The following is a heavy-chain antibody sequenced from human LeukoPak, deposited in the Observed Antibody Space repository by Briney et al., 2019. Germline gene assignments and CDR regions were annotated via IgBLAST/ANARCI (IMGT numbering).Heavy chain of an antibody. CDR2: ISPGVSGYT. D-gene: IGHD2/OR15-2a*01. V-gene: IGHV3-21*06. J-gene: IGHJ6*02. CDR3: VRDVSRRIGMDV. Sequence: PGGSLRLSCLASGFSFNSYTMNWVREAPGKGLEWVSTISPGVSGYTWYAESVKGRFTISRDNPENSLNLQMDGLRADVTAVYYCVRDVSRRIGMDVWGQGTTVTVSS. CDR1: GFSFNSYT.